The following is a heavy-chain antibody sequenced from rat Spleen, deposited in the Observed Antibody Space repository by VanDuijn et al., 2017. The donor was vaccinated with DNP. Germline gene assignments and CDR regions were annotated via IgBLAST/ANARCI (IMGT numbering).Heavy chain of an antibody. V-gene: IGHV1-43*01. CDR1: GYTFTTYY. CDR2: INTGSGGT. Sequence: QVQLQQSGAELAKPGSSVMISCRASGYTFTTYYIGWIKQTTRQGLEYIGYINTGSGGTNYNEKFRGKATLTVDTSSNTAFMQLSSLTPDDSAVYYCARWDSDTHALAYWGQGTLVTVSS. D-gene: IGHD3-1*01. CDR3: ARWDSDTHALAY. J-gene: IGHJ3*01.